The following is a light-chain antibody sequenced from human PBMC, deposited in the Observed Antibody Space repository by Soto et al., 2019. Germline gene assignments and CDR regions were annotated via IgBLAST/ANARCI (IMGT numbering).Light chain of an antibody. J-gene: IGKJ3*01. CDR1: QDISNY. CDR2: DAS. Sequence: DIQMTQSPSSLSASVGDRVTITCQASQDISNYLNLYQHKPGKAPKLLIYDASNLETGVPSRFSGRGSGTYFTFTISSLQPEDLATYYCQHYDNLPPRFTFGPGTKVDIK. CDR3: QHYDNLPPRFT. V-gene: IGKV1-33*01.